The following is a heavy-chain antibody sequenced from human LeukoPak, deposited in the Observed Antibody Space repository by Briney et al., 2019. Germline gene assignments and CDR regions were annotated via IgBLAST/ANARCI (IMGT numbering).Heavy chain of an antibody. V-gene: IGHV4-34*01. D-gene: IGHD6-19*01. Sequence: SETLSLTCAVYGGSFSGYYWSWIRQPPGKGLEWIGEINHSGSTNYNPSLKSQVTISVDTSKNQFSLKLSSVTAADTAVYYCARGPYSSGWYTGGRDYWGQGTLVTVSS. CDR1: GGSFSGYY. CDR2: INHSGST. J-gene: IGHJ4*02. CDR3: ARGPYSSGWYTGGRDY.